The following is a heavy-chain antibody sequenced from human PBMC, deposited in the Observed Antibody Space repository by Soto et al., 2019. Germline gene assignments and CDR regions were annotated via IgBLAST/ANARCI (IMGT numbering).Heavy chain of an antibody. V-gene: IGHV1-18*01. CDR3: ARDSPPKQDDFWRGYDPDYFDY. J-gene: IGHJ4*02. CDR1: GYTFTSYG. CDR2: ISAYNGNT. D-gene: IGHD3-3*01. Sequence: ASVKVSCKASGYTFTSYGISWVRQAPGQGLEWMGWISAYNGNTNYAQKLQGRFTMTTDTSTSTAYMELRSLRSDDTAVYYCARDSPPKQDDFWRGYDPDYFDYLGQGTLVTVSS.